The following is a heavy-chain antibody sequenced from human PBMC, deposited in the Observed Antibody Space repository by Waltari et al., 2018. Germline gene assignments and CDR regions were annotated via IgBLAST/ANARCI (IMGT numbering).Heavy chain of an antibody. V-gene: IGHV3-23*01. CDR1: ALTFSNYG. Sequence: EVQLMESGGGLVQPGGSLRLSCSASALTFSNYGINWVRQAPGKGLEWVCSISGSGAEWYAESVRGRFTISRDNPKNTVFLQMNSLRVEDTALYYCAKDDRYPDDVFGLWGLGTMVTVSS. D-gene: IGHD2-2*02. CDR2: ISGSGAE. CDR3: AKDDRYPDDVFGL. J-gene: IGHJ3*01.